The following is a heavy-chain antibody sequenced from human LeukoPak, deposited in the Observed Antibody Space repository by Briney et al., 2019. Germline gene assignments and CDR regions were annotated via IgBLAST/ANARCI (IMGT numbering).Heavy chain of an antibody. CDR1: GFTFRSNA. V-gene: IGHV3-23*01. D-gene: IGHD5-24*01. CDR2: ISESGGTR. J-gene: IGHJ3*02. CDR3: AREMATITYAFDI. Sequence: GGSLRLSCGASGFTFRSNALSWVGQAQGKGREGVSAISESGGTRNYVDSVKGRFTISRDNSKNTLYLQMSSLRAEDTAVYYCAREMATITYAFDIWGQGTMVTVSS.